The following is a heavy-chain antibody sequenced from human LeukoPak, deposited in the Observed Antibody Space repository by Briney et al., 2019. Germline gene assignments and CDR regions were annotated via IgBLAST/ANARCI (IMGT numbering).Heavy chain of an antibody. V-gene: IGHV3-11*06. J-gene: IGHJ4*02. CDR3: ARGTGTTAYFDY. CDR1: GFTFSDFY. CDR2: ISSSSSYT. D-gene: IGHD1-1*01. Sequence: GGPLRLSCAASGFTFSDFYMSWIRQAPGKGLEWVSYISSSSSYTKYADSVKGRFTISRDNAKSSLYLQVNSLRAEDTAVYYCARGTGTTAYFDYWGQGTLVTVSS.